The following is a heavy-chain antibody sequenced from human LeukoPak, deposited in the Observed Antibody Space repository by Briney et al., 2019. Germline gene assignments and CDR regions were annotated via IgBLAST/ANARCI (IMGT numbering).Heavy chain of an antibody. V-gene: IGHV3-23*01. CDR2: ISGSGGST. D-gene: IGHD4-17*01. CDR3: AKGSTSTVTPTDY. CDR1: GFTLSSYA. J-gene: IGHJ4*02. Sequence: GGSLRLSCAASGFTLSSYAMSWVRQAPGKGLEWVSAISGSGGSTYYADSVKGRFTISRDNSKNTLYLQMNSLRAEDTAVYYCAKGSTSTVTPTDYWGQGTLVTVSS.